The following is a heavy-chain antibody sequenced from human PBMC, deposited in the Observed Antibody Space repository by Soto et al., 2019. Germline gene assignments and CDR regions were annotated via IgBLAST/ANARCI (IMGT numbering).Heavy chain of an antibody. CDR2: INAGNGKT. D-gene: IGHD2-2*02. V-gene: IGHV1-3*01. CDR3: AIAPVYGTSTSCYTSIYWYYGMEV. J-gene: IGHJ6*02. CDR1: GYTFTSYA. Sequence: GASVKVSCKASGYTFTSYAMHGVRQAPARRLEWMAWINAGNGKTKYSQKFQGRVTITRDTSASTAYMELSSLRSEDTAVYYCAIAPVYGTSTSCYTSIYWYYGMEVLGRVTTLTVCS.